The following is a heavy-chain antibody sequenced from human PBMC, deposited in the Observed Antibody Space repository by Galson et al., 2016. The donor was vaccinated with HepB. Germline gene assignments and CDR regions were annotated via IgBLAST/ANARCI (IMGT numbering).Heavy chain of an antibody. CDR1: VGSFSGSY. CDR3: ARLGSGSFNYYYYYMDV. CDR2: INHSGDS. D-gene: IGHD3-10*02. J-gene: IGHJ6*03. Sequence: SETLSLTCAVYVGSFSGSYWSWIRQPPGKGLEWIGEINHSGDSEYNPSLKSPITISIDTSKNQFSLKLSSVTAADTAVYYCARLGSGSFNYYYYYMDVWGKGTTVTVSS. V-gene: IGHV4-34*01.